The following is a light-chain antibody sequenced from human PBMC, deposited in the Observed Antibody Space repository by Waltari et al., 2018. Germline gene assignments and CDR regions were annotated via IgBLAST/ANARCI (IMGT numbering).Light chain of an antibody. J-gene: IGKJ5*01. Sequence: EIVMTQSPLSLPVSPGEPASISCRSSQGLRNSDGYNLLAWYLQKPGQSPQLQMYLGSNRASGVPDRFIGSGSGTEFTLRITRVEAENVGLYYCRQALQAPITFGQGTRLEIK. V-gene: IGKV2-28*01. CDR2: LGS. CDR3: RQALQAPIT. CDR1: QGLRNSDGYNL.